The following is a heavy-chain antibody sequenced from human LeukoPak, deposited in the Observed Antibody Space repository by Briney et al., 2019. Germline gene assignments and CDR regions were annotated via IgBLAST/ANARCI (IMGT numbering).Heavy chain of an antibody. CDR2: ISGSGGST. D-gene: IGHD2-2*02. Sequence: PGGSLRLSCAASGFTFSSYAMSWVRQVAGKGLEWVSAISGSGGSTYYADSVKGRFTISRDNSKNTLYLQMSSLRAEDTAVYYCAKDWYCSSTSCYRSDSYYYYGMDVWGQGTTVTVSS. V-gene: IGHV3-23*01. CDR1: GFTFSSYA. J-gene: IGHJ6*02. CDR3: AKDWYCSSTSCYRSDSYYYYGMDV.